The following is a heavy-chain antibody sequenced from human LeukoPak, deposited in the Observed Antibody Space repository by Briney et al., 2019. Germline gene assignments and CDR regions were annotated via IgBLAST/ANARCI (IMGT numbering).Heavy chain of an antibody. J-gene: IGHJ4*02. D-gene: IGHD2-8*02. CDR3: ARAWWGEGHFDS. CDR1: RFTISSYE. CDR2: ISSSGSTI. Sequence: PGGSLRLSRAASRFTISSYEMNWVRQAPGKGLEWVSYISSSGSTIYYADSVRGRFSISRDNAKNSLYLQMNSLRAEDTAVYYCARAWWGEGHFDSWGQGTLVTVSS. V-gene: IGHV3-48*03.